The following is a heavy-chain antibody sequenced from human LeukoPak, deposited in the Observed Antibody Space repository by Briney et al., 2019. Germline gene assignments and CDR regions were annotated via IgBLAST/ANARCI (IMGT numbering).Heavy chain of an antibody. Sequence: SETLSLTCTVSSGGSISSYYWSWIRQPPGKGLEWIGYIYTSGNTVYYNPSLRSRVTISADTSKNQFSLKLSSVTAADTAVYYCARGSRRLGVAILSGPSMRFDPWGQGTLVTVSS. CDR1: SGGSISSYY. V-gene: IGHV4-4*09. J-gene: IGHJ5*02. CDR2: IYTSGNT. D-gene: IGHD3-3*01. CDR3: ARGSRRLGVAILSGPSMRFDP.